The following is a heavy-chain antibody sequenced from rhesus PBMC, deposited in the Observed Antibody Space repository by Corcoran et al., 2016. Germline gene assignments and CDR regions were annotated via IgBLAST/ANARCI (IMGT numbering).Heavy chain of an antibody. CDR2: IYGGSGST. CDR1: GVSLCSNS. D-gene: IGHD5-42*01. Sequence: QVQLQESGPGLVKPSETLPLTCTVSGVSLCSNSWIWVCPFPGKGLEWSGYIYGGSGSTSYNPSLKSRVTISKDTSKNQFSLKLSSVTAADTALYYCATRDTIFDYWGQGVLVTVSS. CDR3: ATRDTIFDY. J-gene: IGHJ4*01. V-gene: IGHV4-147*01.